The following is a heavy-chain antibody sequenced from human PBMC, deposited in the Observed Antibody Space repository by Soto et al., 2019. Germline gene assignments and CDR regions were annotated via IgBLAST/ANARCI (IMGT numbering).Heavy chain of an antibody. D-gene: IGHD5-18*01. CDR3: ASRGYSYGDRYYFDY. CDR1: GGTFSSYT. CDR2: IIPILGIA. Sequence: QVQLVQSGAEVKKPGSSVKVSCKASGGTFSSYTISWVRQAPGQGLEWMGRIIPILGIANYTQKFQGRVTITADKSTSTAYMELSSLRSEDTAVYYCASRGYSYGDRYYFDYWGQGTLVTVSS. V-gene: IGHV1-69*02. J-gene: IGHJ4*02.